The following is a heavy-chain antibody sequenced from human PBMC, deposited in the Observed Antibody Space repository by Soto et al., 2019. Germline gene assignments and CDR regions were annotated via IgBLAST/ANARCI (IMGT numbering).Heavy chain of an antibody. J-gene: IGHJ4*02. CDR3: ARAVADPLSSDY. Sequence: QVQLVQSGAEVKKPGASVKVSCKASGYTFTSYGISWVRHAPGQGLEWMGWISAYNGNTNYAQKHQDRVTMTTDTSTSRAYMELRSLNSDDTAVYYCARAVADPLSSDYWGQGTLVTVSS. D-gene: IGHD6-19*01. CDR1: GYTFTSYG. V-gene: IGHV1-18*01. CDR2: ISAYNGNT.